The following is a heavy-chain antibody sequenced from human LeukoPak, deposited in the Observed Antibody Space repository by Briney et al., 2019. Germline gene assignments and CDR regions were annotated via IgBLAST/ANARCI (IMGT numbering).Heavy chain of an antibody. Sequence: PGGSLRLSCAASGFTFSDYYMSWIRQAPGKGLEWVSYISSSGSTIYYADSVKGRFTIPRDNAKNSLYLQMNSLRAEDTAVYYCASRLFVSSGTIDAFDIWGQGTMVTVSS. CDR3: ASRLFVSSGTIDAFDI. CDR2: ISSSGSTI. D-gene: IGHD3-22*01. V-gene: IGHV3-11*01. CDR1: GFTFSDYY. J-gene: IGHJ3*02.